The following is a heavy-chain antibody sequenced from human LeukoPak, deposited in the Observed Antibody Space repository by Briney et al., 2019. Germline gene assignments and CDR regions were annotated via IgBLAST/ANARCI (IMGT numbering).Heavy chain of an antibody. CDR3: ARTDRTYCGGDCYPPGDY. J-gene: IGHJ4*02. D-gene: IGHD2-21*02. CDR2: ISYDGSNE. Sequence: PGGSLRLSCAASGFTFSDYAMHWVRQAPGKGLEWVALISYDGSNESYEDSVKGRFTISRDNSRSTLYLQMNSLRAEDTAVYYCARTDRTYCGGDCYPPGDYWGQGTLVTVSS. CDR1: GFTFSDYA. V-gene: IGHV3-30-3*01.